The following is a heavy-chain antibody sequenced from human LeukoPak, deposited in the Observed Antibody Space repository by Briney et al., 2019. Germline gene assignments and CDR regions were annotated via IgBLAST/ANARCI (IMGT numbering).Heavy chain of an antibody. CDR2: ISYDGSNK. CDR3: ARVGYYYDSSIDY. CDR1: GFTFSSYA. D-gene: IGHD3-22*01. Sequence: GGSLRLSCAASGFTFSSYAMHWVRQAPGKGLEWVAVISYDGSNKYYADSVKGRFTISRDNSKNTLYLQMNSLRAEDTAVYYCARVGYYYDSSIDYWGQGTLVTVSS. V-gene: IGHV3-30-3*01. J-gene: IGHJ4*02.